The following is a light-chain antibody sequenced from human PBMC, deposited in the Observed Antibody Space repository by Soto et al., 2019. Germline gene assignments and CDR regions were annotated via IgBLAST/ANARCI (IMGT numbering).Light chain of an antibody. CDR2: DAS. Sequence: DNQMTQSPSALSASVGDRVTITCRASQSISSYLNWYQQKPGKAPKLLIYDASSLESGVPSRFSGSGSATEFTLTISSLQPDDFATYYCQHYNSYGTFGQGTKV. CDR1: QSISSY. J-gene: IGKJ1*01. V-gene: IGKV1-5*01. CDR3: QHYNSYGT.